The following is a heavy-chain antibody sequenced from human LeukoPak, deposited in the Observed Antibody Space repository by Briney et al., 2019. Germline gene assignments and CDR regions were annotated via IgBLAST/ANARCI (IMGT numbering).Heavy chain of an antibody. Sequence: GGSLRLSCAASGFTLSSCDMYWVRQAPGKGLEWVALISYDGSDKYYADSVKGRFTISRDNSKNTLYLQMNSLRAEDTAVYYCAKAQREYYDSSGYYWDYFDYWGQGTLVTVSS. J-gene: IGHJ4*02. V-gene: IGHV3-30*04. CDR1: GFTLSSCD. CDR3: AKAQREYYDSSGYYWDYFDY. D-gene: IGHD3-22*01. CDR2: ISYDGSDK.